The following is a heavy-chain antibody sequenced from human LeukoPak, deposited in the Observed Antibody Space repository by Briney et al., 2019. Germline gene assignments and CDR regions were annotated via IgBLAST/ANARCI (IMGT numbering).Heavy chain of an antibody. CDR3: ARGRRLRFLEWFQTHFDY. D-gene: IGHD3-3*01. V-gene: IGHV1-46*03. Sequence: ASVKVSCKASGYTFTSYHMHWVRQAPGQGLEWMGIINPSGGSTSYAQKFQGRVTMTRDTSTSTVYMELSSLRSEDTAVYYCARGRRLRFLEWFQTHFDYWGQGTLVTVSS. J-gene: IGHJ4*02. CDR2: INPSGGST. CDR1: GYTFTSYH.